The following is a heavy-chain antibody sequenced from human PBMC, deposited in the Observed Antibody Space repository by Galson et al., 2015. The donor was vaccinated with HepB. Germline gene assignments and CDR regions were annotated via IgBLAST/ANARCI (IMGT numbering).Heavy chain of an antibody. V-gene: IGHV3-23*01. CDR1: GFTFTINA. D-gene: IGHD4-23*01. Sequence: SLRLSCAASGFTFTINALSWVRQAPGKGLEWVSSISGSGSSTFSADSVKGRFTISRDNAKNTLYLQMNSLRAEDTAVYYCARDPADYGGSYDYWGQGTL. CDR3: ARDPADYGGSYDY. J-gene: IGHJ4*02. CDR2: ISGSGSST.